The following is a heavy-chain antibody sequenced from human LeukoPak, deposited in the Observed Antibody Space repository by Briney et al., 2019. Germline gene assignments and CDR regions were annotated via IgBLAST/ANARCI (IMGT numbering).Heavy chain of an antibody. CDR3: ARGGPPPDIVVVVAATPYYYYGMDV. Sequence: SETLSLTCTVAGGSISSYYWSWIRQPPGKGLEWIGEINHSGSTNYNPSLKSRVTISVDTSKNQFSLKLSSVTAADTAVYYCARGGPPPDIVVVVAATPYYYYGMDVWGQGTTVTVSS. CDR2: INHSGST. D-gene: IGHD2-15*01. V-gene: IGHV4-34*01. J-gene: IGHJ6*02. CDR1: GGSISSYY.